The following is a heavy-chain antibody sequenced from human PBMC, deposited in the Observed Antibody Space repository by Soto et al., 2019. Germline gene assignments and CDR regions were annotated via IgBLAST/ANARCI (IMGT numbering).Heavy chain of an antibody. Sequence: GALRLSCAASGFTFSSYAMHWVRQAPGKGLEWVAVISYDGSNKYYADSVKGRFTISRDNSKNTLYLQMNSLRAEDTAVYYCARVRERGYSATKVLSYYYGMDVWGQGTTVTVSS. CDR1: GFTFSSYA. CDR2: ISYDGSNK. J-gene: IGHJ6*02. CDR3: ARVRERGYSATKVLSYYYGMDV. V-gene: IGHV3-30-3*01. D-gene: IGHD5-12*01.